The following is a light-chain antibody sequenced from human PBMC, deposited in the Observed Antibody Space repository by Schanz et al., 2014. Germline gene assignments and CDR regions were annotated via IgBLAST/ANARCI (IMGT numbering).Light chain of an antibody. Sequence: DIQMTQSPSSLSASVGDRVTISCRASQSITSFLNWYQHKPGRAPKLLIFGASSLQSGVPSRFSGSGSGTEFTLTITSLQPDDFATYYCQQYNSYSQTFGQGTRLQIK. CDR1: QSITSF. J-gene: IGKJ2*01. V-gene: IGKV1-39*01. CDR3: QQYNSYSQT. CDR2: GAS.